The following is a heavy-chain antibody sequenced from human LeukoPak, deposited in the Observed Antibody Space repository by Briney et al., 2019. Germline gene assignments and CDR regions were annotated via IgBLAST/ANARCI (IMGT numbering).Heavy chain of an antibody. CDR3: AREPTIVRLTTGWFDP. J-gene: IGHJ5*02. V-gene: IGHV4-61*02. CDR1: GGSISRDSYY. CDR2: IYASGST. Sequence: NPSETLSLTCNVSGGSISRDSYYWSWIRQPAGKGLEWIGRIYASGSTNYNPSLKSRVTISVDTSKNQFSLKLRSVTAADTAVYYCAREPTIVRLTTGWFDPWGQGTLVTVSP. D-gene: IGHD4-11*01.